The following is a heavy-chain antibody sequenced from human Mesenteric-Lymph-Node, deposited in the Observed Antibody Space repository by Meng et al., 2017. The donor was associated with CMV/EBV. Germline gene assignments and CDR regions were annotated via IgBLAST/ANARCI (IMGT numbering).Heavy chain of an antibody. J-gene: IGHJ3*02. CDR2: ISSSGSYI. CDR3: ARDDAVTGTFDI. V-gene: IGHV3-21*01. CDR1: GLTFSNHW. D-gene: IGHD4-17*01. Sequence: GESLKISCAASGLTFSNHWMHWVRQAPGKGLEWVSSISSSGSYIFYADSVKGRFTISRDNAKNSLYLQMNSLRAEDTAVYYCARDDAVTGTFDIWGQGAMVTVSS.